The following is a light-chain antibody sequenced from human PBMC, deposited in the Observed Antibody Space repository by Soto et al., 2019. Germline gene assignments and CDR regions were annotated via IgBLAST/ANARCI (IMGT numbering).Light chain of an antibody. V-gene: IGKV1-5*01. Sequence: DIQMTQSPSTLSTSVGDRVTITCRASQSISSWLAWYQQKPGKAPKLLIYAASSLQSGVPSRFSGSGSGTEFTLTISSLQSADLGVYYCQQYYTWPRGTFGQGTKVDIK. J-gene: IGKJ1*01. CDR1: QSISSW. CDR3: QQYYTWPRGT. CDR2: AAS.